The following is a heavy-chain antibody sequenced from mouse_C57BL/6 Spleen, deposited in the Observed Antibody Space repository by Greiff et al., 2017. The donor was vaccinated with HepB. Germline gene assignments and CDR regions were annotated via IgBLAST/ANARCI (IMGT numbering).Heavy chain of an antibody. D-gene: IGHD1-1*01. V-gene: IGHV5-4*01. CDR1: GFTFSSYA. CDR3: ASNYGSSYDYYFDY. Sequence: EVHLVESGGGLVKPGGSLKLSCAASGFTFSSYAMSWVRQTPEKRLEWVATISDGGSYTYYPDNVKGRFTISRDNAKNNLYLQMSHLKSEDTAMYYCASNYGSSYDYYFDYWGQGTTLTVSS. CDR2: ISDGGSYT. J-gene: IGHJ2*01.